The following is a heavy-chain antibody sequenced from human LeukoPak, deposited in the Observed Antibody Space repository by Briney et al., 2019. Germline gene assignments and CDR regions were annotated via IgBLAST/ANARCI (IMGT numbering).Heavy chain of an antibody. Sequence: GASVKVSCKASGYTFTGYYMHWVRQAPGQGLEWMGWINPNSGGTNYAQKFQGRVTMTRDTSISTAYMELSRLRSDDTAVYYCARDSLNNHGSCSSCYYYYYMDVWGKGTTVTVSS. D-gene: IGHD2-15*01. J-gene: IGHJ6*03. V-gene: IGHV1-2*02. CDR2: INPNSGGT. CDR3: ARDSLNNHGSCSSCYYYYYMDV. CDR1: GYTFTGYY.